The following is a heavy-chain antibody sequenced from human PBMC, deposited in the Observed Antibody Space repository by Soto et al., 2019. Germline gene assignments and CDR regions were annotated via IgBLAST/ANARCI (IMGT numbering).Heavy chain of an antibody. CDR2: IYHSGST. Sequence: PLSLTCAVVDYSSSSGYDWRCIRQPPGKGLEWIGSIYHSGSTYYNPSLKSRVTISVDTSKNQFSLKLSSVTAADTAVYYCARDPIVGASGNYWGQGTLVTVSS. J-gene: IGHJ4*02. CDR1: DYSSSSGYD. V-gene: IGHV4-38-2*02. CDR3: ARDPIVGASGNY. D-gene: IGHD1-26*01.